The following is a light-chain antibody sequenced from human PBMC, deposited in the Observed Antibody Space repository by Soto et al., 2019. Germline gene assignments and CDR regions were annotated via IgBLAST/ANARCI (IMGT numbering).Light chain of an antibody. V-gene: IGKV1D-13*01. Sequence: ANQLTQSPSSLSASVGDRVTITCRASQAISSALAWYQQKPGKPPKLLIYDASTLQSGVPSRFSGTASGTDFTLTINSLHAEDFATYYCQQFNNWPVTFGPGTKVDIK. CDR1: QAISSA. CDR3: QQFNNWPVT. CDR2: DAS. J-gene: IGKJ3*01.